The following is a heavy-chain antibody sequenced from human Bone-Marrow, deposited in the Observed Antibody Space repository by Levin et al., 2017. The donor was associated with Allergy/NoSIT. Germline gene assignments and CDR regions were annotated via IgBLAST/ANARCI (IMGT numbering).Heavy chain of an antibody. V-gene: IGHV1-8*01. CDR3: ALSSWYGLGEDY. CDR1: GYTFTSYD. D-gene: IGHD6-13*01. J-gene: IGHJ4*02. CDR2: MNPNSGNT. Sequence: PGASVKVSCKASGYTFTSYDINWVRQATGQGLEWMGWMNPNSGNTGYAQKFQGRVTMTRNTSISTAYMELSSLRSEDTAVYYCALSSWYGLGEDYWGQGTLVTVSS.